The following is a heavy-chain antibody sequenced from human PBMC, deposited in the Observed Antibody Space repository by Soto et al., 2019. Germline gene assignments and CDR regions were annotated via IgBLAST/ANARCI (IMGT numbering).Heavy chain of an antibody. CDR1: GYTFTKFH. J-gene: IGHJ4*02. Sequence: QVQLIQFGAEVKKPGASVKVSCRASGYTFTKFHIHWVRQAPGQGLEWMGMIDPSGGVTRDAQRFQGRIHMHSDTSTRSVYMELRGLTSEDTAVHSCATDVVGHDNYETIGYYFDHWGTGTLVTISS. D-gene: IGHD3-16*01. CDR3: ATDVVGHDNYETIGYYFDH. V-gene: IGHV1-46*01. CDR2: IDPSGGVT.